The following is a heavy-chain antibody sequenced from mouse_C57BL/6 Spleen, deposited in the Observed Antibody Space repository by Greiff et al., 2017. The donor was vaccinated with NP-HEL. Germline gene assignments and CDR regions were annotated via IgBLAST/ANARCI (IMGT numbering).Heavy chain of an antibody. CDR3: ARSEYYGSNAWFAY. CDR1: GYTFTSYW. Sequence: VQLQQPGAELVKPGASVKMSCKASGYTFTSYWITWVKQRPGQGLEWIGDIYPGSGSTNYNEKFKSKATLTVDTSSSTAYMQLSSLTSEDSAVYYCARSEYYGSNAWFAYWGQGTLVTVSA. J-gene: IGHJ3*01. V-gene: IGHV1-55*01. CDR2: IYPGSGST. D-gene: IGHD1-1*01.